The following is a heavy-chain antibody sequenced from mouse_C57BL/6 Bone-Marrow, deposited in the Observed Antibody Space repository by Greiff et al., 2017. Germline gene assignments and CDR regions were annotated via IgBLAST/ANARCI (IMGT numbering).Heavy chain of an antibody. CDR3: TTGEATVVGNYYAMDY. J-gene: IGHJ4*01. V-gene: IGHV14-4*01. CDR2: IDPENGDT. CDR1: GFNIKDDY. Sequence: EVQLQPSGAELVRPGASVKLSCTASGFNIKDDYMHWVKQRPEPGLEWIGWIDPENGDTVYASKFQGKATITADTSSNTAYLQLSSLTSEDTAVYYCTTGEATVVGNYYAMDYWGQGTSGTVSS. D-gene: IGHD1-1*01.